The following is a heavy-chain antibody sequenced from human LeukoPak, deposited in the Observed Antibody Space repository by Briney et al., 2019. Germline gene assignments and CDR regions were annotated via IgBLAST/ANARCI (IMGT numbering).Heavy chain of an antibody. CDR2: ISSSSSYT. CDR1: GFTFSSYS. V-gene: IGHV3-21*01. J-gene: IGHJ6*02. Sequence: KPGGSLRLSCAASGFTFSSYSMNWVRQAPGKGLEWVSSISSSSSYTYYADSVKGRFTISRDNAKNSLYLQMNSLRAEDTAVYYCARGPIPDVWGQGTTVTVSS. CDR3: ARGPIPDV.